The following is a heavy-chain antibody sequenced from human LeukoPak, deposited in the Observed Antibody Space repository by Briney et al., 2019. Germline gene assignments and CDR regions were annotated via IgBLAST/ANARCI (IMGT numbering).Heavy chain of an antibody. J-gene: IGHJ3*02. CDR3: ARAKMGSSWYGGDAFDI. V-gene: IGHV4-39*07. CDR1: GGSISSSSYY. CDR2: IYYSGST. Sequence: SETLSLTCTVSGGSISSSSYYWGWIRQPPGKGLEWIGSIYYSGSTYYNPSLKSRVTISVDTSKNQFSLKLSSVTAADTAVYYCARAKMGSSWYGGDAFDIWGQGTMVTVSS. D-gene: IGHD6-13*01.